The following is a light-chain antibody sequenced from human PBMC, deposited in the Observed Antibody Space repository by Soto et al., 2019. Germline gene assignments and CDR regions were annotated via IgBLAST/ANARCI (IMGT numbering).Light chain of an antibody. CDR2: AAS. V-gene: IGKV1-27*01. CDR1: QGISNY. Sequence: DIQMTQSPSSLSASVGDRVTITCRASQGISNYLAWYQQKPGKVPKLLIYAASTLQSGVPSRFSGSGSGTDFTLTISSLKPEDVATYYCKKYNRAPTWTFGQGTKVEIK. J-gene: IGKJ1*01. CDR3: KKYNRAPTWT.